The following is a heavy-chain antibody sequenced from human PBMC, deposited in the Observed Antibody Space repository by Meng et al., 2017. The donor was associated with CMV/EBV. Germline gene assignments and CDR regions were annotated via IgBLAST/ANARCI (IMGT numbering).Heavy chain of an antibody. J-gene: IGHJ4*02. V-gene: IGHV3-21*01. Sequence: GFSLSTYSRSWVRQAPGKGLDWVSSISSSSGFRYYADSVKGRFTISRDNAKNSVYLQMNSLRAEDTAVYYCSREYCSGGSCYSLPDYWGQGTLVTVS. CDR3: SREYCSGGSCYSLPDY. CDR2: ISSSSGFR. D-gene: IGHD2-15*01. CDR1: GFSLSTYS.